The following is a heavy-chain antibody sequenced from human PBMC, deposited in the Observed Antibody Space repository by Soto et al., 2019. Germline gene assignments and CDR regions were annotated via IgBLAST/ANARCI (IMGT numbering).Heavy chain of an antibody. D-gene: IGHD2-8*01. CDR1: GGSISSGDYS. CDR3: APAGPGFCTNGVFWFVP. CDR2: IYLIGST. V-gene: IGHV4-30-2*01. Sequence: TLSLTCAVSGGSISSGDYSWSWIRQPPGKGLEWIGYIYLIGSTYYSPSLKSRVTISIDRSKNQFSLNLSSVTAADTAVYYCAPAGPGFCTNGVFWFVPRGPGTLVTVS. J-gene: IGHJ5*02.